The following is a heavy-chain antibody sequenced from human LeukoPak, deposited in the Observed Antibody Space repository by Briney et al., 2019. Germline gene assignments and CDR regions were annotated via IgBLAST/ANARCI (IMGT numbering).Heavy chain of an antibody. D-gene: IGHD6-13*01. Sequence: PGGSLRLSCAASGFTFSSYGMHWVRQAPGKGLEWVAFIRYDGSNKYYADSMKGRFTIPRDNSKNTLYLQMNSLRAEDTAVYYCAKDYWYSSSHLDYWGQGTLVTVSS. CDR2: IRYDGSNK. J-gene: IGHJ4*02. CDR1: GFTFSSYG. CDR3: AKDYWYSSSHLDY. V-gene: IGHV3-30*02.